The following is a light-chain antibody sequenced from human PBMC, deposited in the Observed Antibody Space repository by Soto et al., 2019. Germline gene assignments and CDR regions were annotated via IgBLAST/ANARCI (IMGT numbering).Light chain of an antibody. J-gene: IGKJ1*01. Sequence: DIQITQSPSTLSGSVGDRFTLTCRASQTISSWLAWYQQKPGKAPKLLIYDASSLESGVPSRFSGSGSGTEFTLTISSLQPDDFATYYCQQYNSYPWTFGEGTKVDIK. CDR2: DAS. CDR1: QTISSW. CDR3: QQYNSYPWT. V-gene: IGKV1-5*01.